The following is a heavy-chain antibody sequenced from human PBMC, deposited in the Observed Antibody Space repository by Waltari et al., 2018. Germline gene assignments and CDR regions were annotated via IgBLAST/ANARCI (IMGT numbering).Heavy chain of an antibody. D-gene: IGHD6-13*01. V-gene: IGHV1-69*06. Sequence: VQLLESGGGLVQPGGSLRLSCAASGGTFSSYAISWVRQAPGQGLEWMGRIIPIFGTANYAQKFQGRVTITADKSTSTAYMELSSLRSEDTAVYYCARAAAGTKETDYWGQGTLVTVSS. CDR2: IIPIFGTA. CDR3: ARAAAGTKETDY. CDR1: GGTFSSYA. J-gene: IGHJ4*02.